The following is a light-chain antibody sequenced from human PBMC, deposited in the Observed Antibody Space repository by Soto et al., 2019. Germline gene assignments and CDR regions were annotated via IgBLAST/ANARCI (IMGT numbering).Light chain of an antibody. J-gene: IGLJ3*02. CDR2: ESS. CDR1: SSDVGSYNL. CDR3: CSYVGSSTLV. V-gene: IGLV2-23*01. Sequence: QSALTQPASVSGSPGQSITISCTGTSSDVGSYNLVSWYRQHPGKAPKLMIYESSKRPSGLSNRFSGSKSGNTASLTISGLQAEDEADYYCCSYVGSSTLVFGGGTNLTVL.